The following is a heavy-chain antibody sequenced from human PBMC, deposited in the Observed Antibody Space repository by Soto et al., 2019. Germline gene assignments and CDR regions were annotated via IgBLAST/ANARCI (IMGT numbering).Heavy chain of an antibody. CDR1: CVSFSGYN. J-gene: IGHJ6*02. V-gene: IGHV4-34*01. CDR2: INHGGTS. D-gene: IGHD3-10*01. Sequence: SETLSLTCAVHCVSFSGYNWAWIRQPPGKGLEWIGEINHGGTSNYNPSLKSRAIISVVTSKNQFSLKLTSVTAEDTALYFFFSSSFLRSGDLFFGLDVLVQGTMVT. CDR3: FSSSFLRSGDLFFGLDV.